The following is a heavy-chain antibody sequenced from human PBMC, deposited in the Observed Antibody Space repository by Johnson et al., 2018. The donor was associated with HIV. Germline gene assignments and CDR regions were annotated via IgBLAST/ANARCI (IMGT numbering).Heavy chain of an antibody. CDR3: AKSDVVVIPEGAFDI. CDR2: ISYDGSNQ. Sequence: VQLVESGGGLVQPGRSLRLSCTASGFTFSNYAIHWVRQAPGKGLEWVTVISYDGSNQYYADSVKGRFTISRDNSKNTLYLQMNSLRAEDTAVYYCAKSDVVVIPEGAFDIWGQGTMVTVSS. D-gene: IGHD2-21*01. CDR1: GFTFSNYA. J-gene: IGHJ3*02. V-gene: IGHV3-30*04.